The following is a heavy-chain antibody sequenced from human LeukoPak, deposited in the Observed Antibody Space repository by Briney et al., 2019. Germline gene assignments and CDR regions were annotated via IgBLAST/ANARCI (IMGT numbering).Heavy chain of an antibody. V-gene: IGHV3-21*01. CDR1: GLIFSNAW. CDR3: ARRPDAFDI. J-gene: IGHJ3*02. CDR2: ISSSSSYI. Sequence: GGSLRLSCAASGLIFSNAWMNWVRQAPGKGLEWVSSISSSSSYIYYADSVKGRFTISRDNAKNSLYLQMNSLRAEDTAVYYCARRPDAFDIWGQGTMVTVSS.